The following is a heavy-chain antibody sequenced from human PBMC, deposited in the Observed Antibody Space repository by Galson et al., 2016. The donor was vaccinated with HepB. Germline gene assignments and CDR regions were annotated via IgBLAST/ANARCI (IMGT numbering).Heavy chain of an antibody. V-gene: IGHV3-9*01. J-gene: IGHJ5*02. CDR2: ISWNRGST. CDR3: VRVQDGADVWVDP. Sequence: SLRLSCAASGFTFDDYAMHWVRQAPGKGLEWVSAISWNRGSTGYADFVKGRFTISRDNEKNSLYLQVNSLRTEDTAFYYCVRVQDGADVWVDPWGQGTLVTVSS. D-gene: IGHD4-17*01. CDR1: GFTFDDYA.